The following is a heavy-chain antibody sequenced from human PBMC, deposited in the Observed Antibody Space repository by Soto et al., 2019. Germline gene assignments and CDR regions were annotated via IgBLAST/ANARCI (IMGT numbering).Heavy chain of an antibody. Sequence: ASVKVSCKASGYTFTGYYMHWVRQAPGQGLEWMGWINPNSGGTNYAQKFQGWVTMTRDTSISTAYMELSRLRSDDTAVYYCARGSRIVVGGYYYYGMDVWGQGTTFTVSS. V-gene: IGHV1-2*04. CDR3: ARGSRIVVGGYYYYGMDV. CDR2: INPNSGGT. D-gene: IGHD3-22*01. J-gene: IGHJ6*02. CDR1: GYTFTGYY.